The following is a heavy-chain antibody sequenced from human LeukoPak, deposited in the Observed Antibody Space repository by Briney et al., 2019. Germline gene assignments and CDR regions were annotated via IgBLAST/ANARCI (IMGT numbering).Heavy chain of an antibody. CDR2: MNPNSGNT. D-gene: IGHD2-15*01. CDR1: GYTFTAHD. CDR3: ARAGGYCGRISCPYYFDY. J-gene: IGHJ4*02. V-gene: IGHV1-8*02. Sequence: ASVKVSCKTSGYTFTAHDIFWVRQAPGQGLEWMGWMNPNSGNTGYAQKFQGRVTMTRNTSISTAYMELSSLRSEDTAVYYCARAGGYCGRISCPYYFDYWGQGSLVAVSS.